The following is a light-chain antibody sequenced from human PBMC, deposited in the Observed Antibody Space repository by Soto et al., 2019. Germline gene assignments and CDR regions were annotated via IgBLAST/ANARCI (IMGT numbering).Light chain of an antibody. CDR2: EVN. CDR3: NSYTSSTTYV. J-gene: IGLJ1*01. Sequence: QSVLTQPASVSGSPGQTITISCTGTSSDVGGYNSVSWSQQHPGKAPKLIIYEVNNRPSGVSNRFSGSKSGNTASLTISGLHAEDEAEYYCNSYTSSTTYVFGTGTKVTVL. CDR1: SSDVGGYNS. V-gene: IGLV2-14*01.